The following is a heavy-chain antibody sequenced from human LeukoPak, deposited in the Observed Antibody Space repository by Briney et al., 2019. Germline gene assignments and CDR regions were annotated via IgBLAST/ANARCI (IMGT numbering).Heavy chain of an antibody. CDR3: ARDSEDYGGLGFDY. V-gene: IGHV4-61*08. J-gene: IGHJ4*02. CDR2: IYQSGST. CDR1: GGSVSSGGYY. Sequence: LQTLSLTCTVSGGSVSSGGYYWTWIRQPPLKGLEWIGSIYQSGSTYYNPSLKSRLTISLDTSKNQFSLKLSSVTAADTAVYYCARDSEDYGGLGFDYWGQGTLVTVSS. D-gene: IGHD4-23*01.